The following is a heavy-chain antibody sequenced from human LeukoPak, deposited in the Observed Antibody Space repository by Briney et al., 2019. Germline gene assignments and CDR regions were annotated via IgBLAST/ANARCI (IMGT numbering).Heavy chain of an antibody. J-gene: IGHJ4*02. CDR3: ARGRYCSSTSCGNFDY. CDR2: INHSGST. V-gene: IGHV4-34*01. CDR1: GGSFSGYY. D-gene: IGHD2-2*01. Sequence: KPSETLSLTCAVYGGSFSGYYWSWIRQPPGKGLEWIGEINHSGSTNYNPSLKSRVTISVDTSKNQFSLKLSSVTAADTAVYYCARGRYCSSTSCGNFDYWGQGTLVTVSS.